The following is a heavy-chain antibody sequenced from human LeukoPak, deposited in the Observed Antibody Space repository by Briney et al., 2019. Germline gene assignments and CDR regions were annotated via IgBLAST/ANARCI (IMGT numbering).Heavy chain of an antibody. V-gene: IGHV3-23*01. Sequence: GGSLRLSCAASGFTFSSYSMSWVRQAPGKGLEWVSSISGSGGRIDYADSVKGRFTISRDNSNNTLSLQMNSLTAEDTAVYYCAKTPPLEGWIYLDSWGQGILVTVSS. CDR1: GFTFSSYS. D-gene: IGHD1-1*01. CDR2: ISGSGGRI. CDR3: AKTPPLEGWIYLDS. J-gene: IGHJ4*02.